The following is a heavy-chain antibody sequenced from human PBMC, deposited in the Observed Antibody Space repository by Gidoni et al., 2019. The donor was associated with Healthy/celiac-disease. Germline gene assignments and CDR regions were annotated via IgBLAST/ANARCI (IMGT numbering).Heavy chain of an antibody. J-gene: IGHJ4*02. CDR2: IYDSGST. CDR3: ARVFRSYVGEFWSGYSYFDY. D-gene: IGHD3-3*01. V-gene: IGHV4-30-4*01. CDR1: GGSISSGDYY. Sequence: QVQLQESGPGLVKPSQTLSLTCTVSGGSISSGDYYWRWIRQPPGKGLEWIGYIYDSGSTYYNPSLKSRVTISVDTSKNQFSLKLSSVTAADTAVYYCARVFRSYVGEFWSGYSYFDYWGQGTLVTVSS.